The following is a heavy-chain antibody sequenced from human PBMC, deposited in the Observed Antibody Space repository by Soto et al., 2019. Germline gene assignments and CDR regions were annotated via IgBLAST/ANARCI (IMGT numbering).Heavy chain of an antibody. J-gene: IGHJ3*02. V-gene: IGHV1-69*06. D-gene: IGHD4-17*01. Sequence: QVQLVQSGAEVKKPGSSVKVSCKASAVSFSSNALTWVRQAPGQGLEWMGGIIPYFHTANYAQKFQGRVTITADKSTSTAYMELSSLRSEDTALYYCARLRGPYGGTSRGGVDIWGQGTMVTVSS. CDR3: ARLRGPYGGTSRGGVDI. CDR2: IIPYFHTA. CDR1: AVSFSSNA.